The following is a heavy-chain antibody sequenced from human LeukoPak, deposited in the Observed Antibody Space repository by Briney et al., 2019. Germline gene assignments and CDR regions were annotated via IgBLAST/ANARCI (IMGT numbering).Heavy chain of an antibody. CDR3: ARGNYGEALGY. CDR1: GFTFSSYA. D-gene: IGHD4-17*01. CDR2: ISYDGSSK. V-gene: IGHV3-30-3*01. J-gene: IGHJ4*02. Sequence: GRSLGLSCAASGFTFSSYAMHWVRQAPGKGLEGGAVISYDGSSKYYADSVKGRFTIYRDNSKNTLYLQMNSLRAEDTAVYYCARGNYGEALGYWGQGTLVSVSS.